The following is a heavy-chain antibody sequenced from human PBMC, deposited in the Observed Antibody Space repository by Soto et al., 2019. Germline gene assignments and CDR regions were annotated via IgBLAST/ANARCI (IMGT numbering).Heavy chain of an antibody. CDR3: ARAKRLYSYGYYYYGMDV. J-gene: IGHJ6*02. CDR2: ISYDGSNK. V-gene: IGHV3-30-3*01. D-gene: IGHD5-18*01. Sequence: GGSLRLSCAASGFTFSSYAMHWVRQAPDKGLEWVAVISYDGSNKYYADSVKGRFTISRDNSKNTLYLQMNSLRAEDTAVYYCARAKRLYSYGYYYYGMDVWGQGTTVTVSS. CDR1: GFTFSSYA.